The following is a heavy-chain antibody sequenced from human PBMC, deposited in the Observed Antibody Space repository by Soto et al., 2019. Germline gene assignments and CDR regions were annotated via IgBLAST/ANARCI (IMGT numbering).Heavy chain of an antibody. V-gene: IGHV1-69*04. Sequence: ASVKVSCKTSGDTFSTYPSTWVRQAPGQGLEWMGRTIPILDITDYAQKFQGRVSITADKSTTTAYMELSSLKFEDTAVYYCARGGDGSGSESVFDIWGQGTMVTVSS. CDR1: GDTFSTYP. CDR3: ARGGDGSGSESVFDI. D-gene: IGHD3-22*01. CDR2: TIPILDIT. J-gene: IGHJ3*02.